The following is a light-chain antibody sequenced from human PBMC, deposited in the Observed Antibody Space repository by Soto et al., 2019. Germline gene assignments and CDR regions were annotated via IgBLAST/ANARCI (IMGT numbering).Light chain of an antibody. V-gene: IGKV1-9*01. Sequence: DIQLTQSPSFLSASVGDRVTITCRASQGISSYLAWYQQKPGKAPKLLIYAASTCQSGVPSRFSGSGSGTEFTLTISSLQPEDFATYYCQHLDSYSTFGQGTRLEIK. CDR1: QGISSY. J-gene: IGKJ5*01. CDR2: AAS. CDR3: QHLDSYST.